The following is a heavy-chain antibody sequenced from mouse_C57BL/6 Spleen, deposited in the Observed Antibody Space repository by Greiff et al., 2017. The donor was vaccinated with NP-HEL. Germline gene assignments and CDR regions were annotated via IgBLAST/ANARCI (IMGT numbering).Heavy chain of an antibody. Sequence: EVMLVESGGGLVKPGGSLKLSCAASGFTFSSYTMSWVRQTPEKRLEWVATISGGGGNTYYPDSVKGRFTISRDNAKNTLYLQMSSLRSEDTALYYCARHERRYPYFDYWGQGTTLTVSS. J-gene: IGHJ2*01. CDR1: GFTFSSYT. CDR2: ISGGGGNT. CDR3: ARHERRYPYFDY. V-gene: IGHV5-9*01. D-gene: IGHD1-1*01.